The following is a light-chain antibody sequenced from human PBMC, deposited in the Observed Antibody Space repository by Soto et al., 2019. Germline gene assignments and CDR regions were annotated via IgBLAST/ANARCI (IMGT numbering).Light chain of an antibody. CDR2: DAS. V-gene: IGKV3-11*01. CDR3: QQRTNWPPVIT. Sequence: EIVLTQSPATLSLSPGERATLSCRASQSFSSYLAWYQQKPGQAPRLLIYDASKRATGIPARFSVRGSGTDFTLTISSREPEDFAVYYCQQRTNWPPVITFGQGTRLEIK. CDR1: QSFSSY. J-gene: IGKJ5*01.